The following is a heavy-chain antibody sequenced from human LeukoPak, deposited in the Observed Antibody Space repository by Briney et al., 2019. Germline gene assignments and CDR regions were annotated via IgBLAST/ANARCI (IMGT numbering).Heavy chain of an antibody. J-gene: IGHJ4*02. CDR1: GFTFSSYG. V-gene: IGHV3-30*18. Sequence: PGGSLRLSCAASGFTFSSYGMQWVRQAPGKRLKWVAVISYDGSNKYYADSVKGRFTISRDNSKNTLYLQMNSLRAEDTAVYYCAKDGGGYDYFDYWGQGTLVTVSS. D-gene: IGHD5-12*01. CDR2: ISYDGSNK. CDR3: AKDGGGYDYFDY.